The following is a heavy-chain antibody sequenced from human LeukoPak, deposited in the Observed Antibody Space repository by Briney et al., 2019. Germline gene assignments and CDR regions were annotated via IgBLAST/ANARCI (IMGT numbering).Heavy chain of an antibody. CDR1: GYTFTGYY. CDR3: ATPRGSYLWGTDFDY. V-gene: IGHV1-2*02. CDR2: INPNSGDT. Sequence: ASVKVSCKASGYTFTGYYMHWVRQAPGQGLEWMGWINPNSGDTKYAQKCQGRVTMTRGTSISTSYMELSRLRSDDTAVYYCATPRGSYLWGTDFDYWGQGTLVTVSS. D-gene: IGHD3-16*01. J-gene: IGHJ4*02.